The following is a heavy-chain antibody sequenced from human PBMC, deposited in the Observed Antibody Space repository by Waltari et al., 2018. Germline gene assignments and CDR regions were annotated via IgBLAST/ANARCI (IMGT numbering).Heavy chain of an antibody. D-gene: IGHD2-2*01. J-gene: IGHJ4*02. Sequence: QVQLVESGGGVVQPGRSLRLSCAASGFTFSSYGMHWVRQAPGKGLEWVAVIWYDGSNKYYADSVKGRFTISRDNSKNTLYLQMNSLRAEDTAMYYSAKNLDSTSCLDYWGQGTLVTVSS. CDR1: GFTFSSYG. V-gene: IGHV3-30*18. CDR2: IWYDGSNK. CDR3: AKNLDSTSCLDY.